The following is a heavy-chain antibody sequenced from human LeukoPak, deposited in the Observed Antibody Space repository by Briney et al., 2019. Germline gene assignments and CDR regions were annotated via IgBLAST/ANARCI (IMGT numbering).Heavy chain of an antibody. CDR3: AREERAYCGNDCYSDWFDP. CDR1: GDSISSSTYY. CDR2: IYYSGSS. Sequence: SETLSLTCTVSGDSISSSTYYWAWIRQPPGKGLEWIGDIYYSGSSNYNPSLKSRVTISVDTPKNQFSLKLSSVTAADTAVYYCAREERAYCGNDCYSDWFDPWGQGTLVTVSS. J-gene: IGHJ5*02. D-gene: IGHD2-21*02. V-gene: IGHV4-39*07.